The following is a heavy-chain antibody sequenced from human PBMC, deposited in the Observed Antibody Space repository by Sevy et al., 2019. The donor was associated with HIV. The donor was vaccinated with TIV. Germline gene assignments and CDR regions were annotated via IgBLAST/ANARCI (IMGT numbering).Heavy chain of an antibody. CDR1: GFTFSACA. D-gene: IGHD3-10*01. V-gene: IGHV3-23*01. Sequence: GGSLRLSCAASGFTFSACAMNWVRQAPGKGLEWVSGISGSGGSTYYADSVQGRFTISRDNSKNILYLQMNNLRVEDTAVYYCVKDRGTLVRGNIVDPWGQGTLVIVSS. CDR2: ISGSGGST. CDR3: VKDRGTLVRGNIVDP. J-gene: IGHJ5*02.